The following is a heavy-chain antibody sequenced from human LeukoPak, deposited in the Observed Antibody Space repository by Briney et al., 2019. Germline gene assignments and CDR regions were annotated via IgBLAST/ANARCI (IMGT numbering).Heavy chain of an antibody. V-gene: IGHV1-69*05. CDR1: GGTFSSYA. CDR2: IIPIFGTA. CDR3: ARGSIYGDYVDY. Sequence: SVKVSCKASGGTFSSYAISWVRQAPGQGLEWMGGIIPIFGTANYAQKFQGRVTMTRNTSISTAYMELSSLRSEDTAVYYCARGSIYGDYVDYWGQGTLVTVSS. D-gene: IGHD4-17*01. J-gene: IGHJ4*02.